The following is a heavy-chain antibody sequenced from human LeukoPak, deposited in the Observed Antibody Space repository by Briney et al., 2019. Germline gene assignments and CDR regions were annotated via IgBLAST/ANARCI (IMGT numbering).Heavy chain of an antibody. D-gene: IGHD3-22*01. V-gene: IGHV4-30-2*01. CDR1: GDSLSSSTCN. CDR2: ISQSGNS. Sequence: PSETLSLTCKVSGDSLSSSTCNWRWIRQPPGKGLEWIGYISQSGNSYFTPSLKSRATISVDRSKNHFSLTLISVTAADTAVYYCARDQVDYDIPDHFDYWGKGTLVTVSS. CDR3: ARDQVDYDIPDHFDY. J-gene: IGHJ4*02.